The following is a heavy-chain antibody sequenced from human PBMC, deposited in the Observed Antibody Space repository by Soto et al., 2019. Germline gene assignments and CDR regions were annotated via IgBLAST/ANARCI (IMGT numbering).Heavy chain of an antibody. Sequence: MLSLTCSVAGGSISSSSYYWGWIPQPPGKGLEWIGTIYYSGSTYCNPSLKSRVSMSVDTSTNQFSLNLSSVTAADTVVYYCAKAFGRISLLAYWAQGTLVPVSS. J-gene: IGHJ4*02. CDR1: GGSISSSSYY. V-gene: IGHV4-39*01. D-gene: IGHD2-15*01. CDR3: AKAFGRISLLAY. CDR2: IYYSGST.